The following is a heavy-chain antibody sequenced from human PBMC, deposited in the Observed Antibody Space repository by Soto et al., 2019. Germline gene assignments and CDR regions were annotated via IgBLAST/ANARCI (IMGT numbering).Heavy chain of an antibody. D-gene: IGHD3-22*01. J-gene: IGHJ4*02. CDR3: ARDQYYFHSRGYWLY. Sequence: EVQLVESGGGLVKPGGSLRLSCAASGFIFSSYSMNWVRQAPGKGLEWVSFISSSSSYIYYADSVKGRFTIYRDNAKNSLYLQMNSLRAEDTAVYYCARDQYYFHSRGYWLYWGQGTLVTVSS. V-gene: IGHV3-21*01. CDR2: ISSSSSYI. CDR1: GFIFSSYS.